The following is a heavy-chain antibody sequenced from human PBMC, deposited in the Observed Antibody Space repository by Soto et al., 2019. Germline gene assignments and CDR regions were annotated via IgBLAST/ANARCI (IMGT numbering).Heavy chain of an antibody. CDR2: IYYSGST. Sequence: SETLSLTCTVSGGSISSYYWSWIRQPPGKGLEWIGYIYYSGSTNYNPSLKSRVTISVDTSKNQFSLKLSSVTAADTAVYYCARDTEAVAAGHAFDIWGQGTMVTVPS. CDR3: ARDTEAVAAGHAFDI. V-gene: IGHV4-59*01. D-gene: IGHD6-19*01. CDR1: GGSISSYY. J-gene: IGHJ3*02.